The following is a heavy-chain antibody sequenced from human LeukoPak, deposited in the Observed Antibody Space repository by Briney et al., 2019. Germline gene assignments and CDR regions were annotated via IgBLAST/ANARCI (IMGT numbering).Heavy chain of an antibody. J-gene: IGHJ6*02. Sequence: GGSLRLSCAASGFTFSSYGMHWVRQAPGKGLEWVAVISYDGSNKYYADSVKGRFTISRDNSKNTLYLQMNSLRAEDTAVYYCAKELDGSGSYYRSSDYYYGMDVWGQGTTVTVSS. V-gene: IGHV3-30*18. CDR3: AKELDGSGSYYRSSDYYYGMDV. CDR1: GFTFSSYG. D-gene: IGHD3-10*01. CDR2: ISYDGSNK.